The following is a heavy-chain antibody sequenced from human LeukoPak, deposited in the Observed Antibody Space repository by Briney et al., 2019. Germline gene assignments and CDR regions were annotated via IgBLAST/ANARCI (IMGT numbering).Heavy chain of an antibody. D-gene: IGHD1-1*01. CDR3: ARHGIGYYYYYGMDV. V-gene: IGHV4-59*08. CDR1: GGSISSYY. Sequence: KPSETLSLTCTVSGGSISSYYWSWIRQPPGKGLEWIGYIYYSGGTNYNPSLKSRVTISVDTSKNQFSLKLSSVTAADTAVYYCARHGIGYYYYYGMDVWGQGTTVTVSS. CDR2: IYYSGGT. J-gene: IGHJ6*02.